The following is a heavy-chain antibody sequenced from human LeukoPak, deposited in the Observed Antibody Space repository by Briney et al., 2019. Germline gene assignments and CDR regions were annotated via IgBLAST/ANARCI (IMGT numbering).Heavy chain of an antibody. Sequence: SETLSLTCGGYGGSFRPFYWSLVRQAPGKGPEWDGEINHSGSTNYNPSLKSRVTISVDTSKNQFSLRLSSVTAADTAVNYCARGGFYCGGDCYVDYWGQGTLVTVSS. J-gene: IGHJ4*02. V-gene: IGHV4-34*01. CDR2: INHSGST. D-gene: IGHD2-21*02. CDR1: GGSFRPFY. CDR3: ARGGFYCGGDCYVDY.